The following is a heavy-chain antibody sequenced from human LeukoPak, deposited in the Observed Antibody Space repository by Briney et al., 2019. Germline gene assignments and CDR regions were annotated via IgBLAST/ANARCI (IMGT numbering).Heavy chain of an antibody. Sequence: ASVKVSCKASGGTFSSYAISWVRQAPGQGLEWMGGIIPIFGTANYAQKFQGRVTITTDESTSAAYMELSSLRSEDTAVYYCARDRVGIAAAGTGWFDPWGQGTLVTVSS. V-gene: IGHV1-69*05. J-gene: IGHJ5*02. D-gene: IGHD6-13*01. CDR1: GGTFSSYA. CDR2: IIPIFGTA. CDR3: ARDRVGIAAAGTGWFDP.